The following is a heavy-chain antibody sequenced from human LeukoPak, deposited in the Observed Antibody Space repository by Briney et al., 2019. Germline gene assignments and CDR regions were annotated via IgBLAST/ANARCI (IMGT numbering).Heavy chain of an antibody. CDR3: ASRMTTVTSFDY. V-gene: IGHV3-21*01. D-gene: IGHD4-17*01. CDR2: ISSSSSYI. J-gene: IGHJ4*02. CDR1: GFTFSSYS. Sequence: GGSLRLSCAASGFTFSSYSMNWVRQAPGKGLEWVSPISSSSSYIYYADSVKGRFTISRDNAKNSLYLQMNSLRAEDTAVYYCASRMTTVTSFDYWGQGTLVTVSS.